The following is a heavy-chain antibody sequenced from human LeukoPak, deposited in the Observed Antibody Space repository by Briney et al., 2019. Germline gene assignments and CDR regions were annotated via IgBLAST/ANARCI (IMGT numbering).Heavy chain of an antibody. Sequence: PGGSLRLSCAASGFIFSSYGMHWVRQAPGKGLEWVAVIWYDGSNKNYVDSVKGRFNISRDNSKNTLYLQMNSLRAEDTADYYCAKEMKPWMHFDYWGQGTLVTVSS. CDR3: AKEMKPWMHFDY. V-gene: IGHV3-30*02. CDR1: GFIFSSYG. J-gene: IGHJ4*02. CDR2: IWYDGSNK. D-gene: IGHD5-12*01.